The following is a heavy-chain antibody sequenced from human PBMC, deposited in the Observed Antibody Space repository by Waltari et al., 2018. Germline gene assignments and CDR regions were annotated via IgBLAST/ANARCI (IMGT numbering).Heavy chain of an antibody. Sequence: EVELLESGGGLVQPGGSLRLSCTTSGFTFSGNAMGWVRQAPGKGLECVSGIGIDLNTHYADSVKGRFTISRDNSKNTLYLQMNSLRAEDTALYYCVKDIFRWAFDIWGQGTMVTVSS. D-gene: IGHD3-9*01. CDR2: IGIDLNT. CDR1: GFTFSGNA. J-gene: IGHJ3*02. CDR3: VKDIFRWAFDI. V-gene: IGHV3-23*01.